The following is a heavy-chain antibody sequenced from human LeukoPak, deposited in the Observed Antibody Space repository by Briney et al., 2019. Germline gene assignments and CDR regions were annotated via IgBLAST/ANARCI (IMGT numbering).Heavy chain of an antibody. CDR1: GFTFSEYA. V-gene: IGHV3-23*01. CDR3: GRDPNGDYVGAFEF. J-gene: IGHJ3*01. D-gene: IGHD4-17*01. Sequence: GGSLRLSCAASGFTFSEYALVWVRQAPGKGLEWVSASSSGGANTLYADAVKGRFTISRDNSKNTLYLQMDSLRAEDTAVYFCGRDPNGDYVGAFEFWGHGTMVTVSS. CDR2: SSSGGANT.